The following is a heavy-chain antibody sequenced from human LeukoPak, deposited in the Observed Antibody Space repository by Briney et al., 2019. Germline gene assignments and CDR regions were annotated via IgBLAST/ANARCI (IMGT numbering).Heavy chain of an antibody. J-gene: IGHJ4*02. V-gene: IGHV3-23*01. CDR3: AKMVPISGRPREGFDY. CDR2: VSASGGST. Sequence: GGSLRLSCAASGFTFSSYAMSWVRQAPGKGLEWVSDVSASGGSTYYADSVKGRFIISRDNSKNTLYLQMSSLRAEDTAVYYCAKMVPISGRPREGFDYWGQGALVTLSS. CDR1: GFTFSSYA. D-gene: IGHD1-26*01.